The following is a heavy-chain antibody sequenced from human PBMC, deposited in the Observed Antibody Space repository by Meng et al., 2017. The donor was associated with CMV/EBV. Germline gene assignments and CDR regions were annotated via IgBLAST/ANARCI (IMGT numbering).Heavy chain of an antibody. Sequence: ASVKVSCKASGYTFIDYGISWVRQAPGQGLEWMGWISAYNGNTNYAQKLQGRVTMTTDTSTSTAYMELRSLRSDDTAVYYCARGTSYDFWSGYPPSSFDYWGQGTLVTVSS. V-gene: IGHV1-18*01. D-gene: IGHD3-3*01. CDR3: ARGTSYDFWSGYPPSSFDY. CDR2: ISAYNGNT. J-gene: IGHJ4*02. CDR1: GYTFIDYG.